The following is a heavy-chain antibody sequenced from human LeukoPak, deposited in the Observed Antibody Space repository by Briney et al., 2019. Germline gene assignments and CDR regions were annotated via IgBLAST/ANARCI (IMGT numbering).Heavy chain of an antibody. V-gene: IGHV1-18*01. CDR2: ISTDKSNT. CDR3: ARRSGTYSDFDY. Sequence: GDSVKVSCKASGYTFSSFGISWVRQAPGQGLEWRGGISTDKSNTNHAQKFQGRVTMTTDTSTSTAYMELRSLRSDDTAVYYCARRSGTYSDFDYWGQGTLVTVSS. CDR1: GYTFSSFG. J-gene: IGHJ4*02. D-gene: IGHD1-26*01.